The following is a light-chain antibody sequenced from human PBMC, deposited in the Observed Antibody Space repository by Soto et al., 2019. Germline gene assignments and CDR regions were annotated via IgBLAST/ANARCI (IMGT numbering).Light chain of an antibody. CDR2: VRTGGIVG. J-gene: IGLJ2*01. CDR3: GADHGSGNNFVLV. CDR1: SGYSNYK. V-gene: IGLV9-49*01. Sequence: QLVLTQPPSASASLGASVTLTCTLSSGYSNYKVDWYQQRPGKGPRFVMRVRTGGIVGSKGDRIPDRFSVLGSGLNRYLTIKNIQEEDESDYHCGADHGSGNNFVLVFGGGTKLTVL.